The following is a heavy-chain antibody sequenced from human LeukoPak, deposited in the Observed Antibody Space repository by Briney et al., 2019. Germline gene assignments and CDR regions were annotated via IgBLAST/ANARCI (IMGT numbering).Heavy chain of an antibody. CDR3: ARESRSWELSLGY. CDR1: GGSFSGYY. D-gene: IGHD3-16*02. V-gene: IGHV4-34*01. J-gene: IGHJ4*02. Sequence: SETLSLTCAVYGGSFSGYYWSWIRQPPGKGLEWIGEINHSGSTNYNPSLKSRVTISVDTSENQFSLKLSSVTAADTAVYYCARESRSWELSLGYWGQGTLVTVSS. CDR2: INHSGST.